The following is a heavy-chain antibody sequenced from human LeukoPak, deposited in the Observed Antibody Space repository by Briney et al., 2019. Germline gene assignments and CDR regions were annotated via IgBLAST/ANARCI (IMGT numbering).Heavy chain of an antibody. D-gene: IGHD6-13*01. CDR1: GFTFSSYT. V-gene: IGHV3-21*01. J-gene: IGHJ6*03. Sequence: TGGSLRLSCAASGFTFSSYTMNWVRQAPGKGLEWVSSISSSSSYIYYADSVKGRFTISRDNAKNSLYLQMNSLRAEDTAMYYCARAYEGSSSWYTLYYYYMDVWGKGTTVTISS. CDR2: ISSSSSYI. CDR3: ARAYEGSSSWYTLYYYYMDV.